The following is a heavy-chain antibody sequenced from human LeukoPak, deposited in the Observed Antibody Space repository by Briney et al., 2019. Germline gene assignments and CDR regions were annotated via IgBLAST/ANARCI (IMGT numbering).Heavy chain of an antibody. Sequence: ASVKVSCKASGGTFSSYAISWVRQAPGQGLEWMGRIIPIFGTANYAQKFQGRVTITADESTSTAYMELSSLRSEDTAVYYCARGSSPYCGGDCYSSGAFDIWGQGTMVTVSS. D-gene: IGHD2-21*02. CDR1: GGTFSSYA. J-gene: IGHJ3*02. CDR3: ARGSSPYCGGDCYSSGAFDI. CDR2: IIPIFGTA. V-gene: IGHV1-69*13.